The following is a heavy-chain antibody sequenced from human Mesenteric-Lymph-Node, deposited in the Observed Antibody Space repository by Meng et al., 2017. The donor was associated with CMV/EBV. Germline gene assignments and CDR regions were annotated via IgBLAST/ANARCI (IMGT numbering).Heavy chain of an antibody. J-gene: IGHJ4*02. Sequence: GESLKISCAASGFTFDDYAMHWVRQVPGKGLEWVSSISGSGSSTYYADSVKGRFTISRDNSKNTLYLQVNSLRAEDTAIYYCAKDQGYSYGYYFDYWGQGTVVTVSS. CDR2: ISGSGSST. D-gene: IGHD5-18*01. CDR3: AKDQGYSYGYYFDY. V-gene: IGHV3-23*01. CDR1: GFTFDDYA.